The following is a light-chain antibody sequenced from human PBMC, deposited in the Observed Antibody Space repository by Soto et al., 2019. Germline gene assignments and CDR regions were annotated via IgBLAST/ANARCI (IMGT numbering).Light chain of an antibody. CDR3: PSYDSSLSGWV. CDR1: SSNIGAGYD. J-gene: IGLJ3*02. Sequence: QSVLPQPPSGSGAPGQRVTISCTGSSSNIGAGYDVHWYQQLPGTAHKLIIYVNSNPPLCVPDRLSGYKSATSASLAITGIQAEDEADYYSPSYDSSLSGWVFGGGTKLTVL. V-gene: IGLV1-40*01. CDR2: VNS.